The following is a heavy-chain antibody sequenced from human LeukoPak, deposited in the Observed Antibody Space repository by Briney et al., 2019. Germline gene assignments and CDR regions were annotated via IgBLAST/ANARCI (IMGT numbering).Heavy chain of an antibody. D-gene: IGHD3-16*01. Sequence: GGSLRLSCEASGVTFSNYWMSWVRQAPGMGPEWLANIKQDGTEKFYMASVRGRFIISRDNAKSSLYLQMNSLRVEDTTVYYCARDCGGGAPCFDSWGQGTLVTVSS. CDR2: IKQDGTEK. V-gene: IGHV3-7*03. CDR3: ARDCGGGAPCFDS. CDR1: GVTFSNYW. J-gene: IGHJ4*02.